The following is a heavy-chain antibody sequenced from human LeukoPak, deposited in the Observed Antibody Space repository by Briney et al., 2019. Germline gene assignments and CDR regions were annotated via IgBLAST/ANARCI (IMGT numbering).Heavy chain of an antibody. J-gene: IGHJ3*02. D-gene: IGHD1-1*01. Sequence: SETLSLTCTVSGGSISSYSWSWIRQPAGKGLEWIGRIYTSGSTSHSPSLKSRVTMSVDTSNNQFSLKLSSVTAADTAVYYCARGTSDWKDAFDIWGQGTMVTVSS. CDR3: ARGTSDWKDAFDI. CDR2: IYTSGST. V-gene: IGHV4-4*07. CDR1: GGSISSYS.